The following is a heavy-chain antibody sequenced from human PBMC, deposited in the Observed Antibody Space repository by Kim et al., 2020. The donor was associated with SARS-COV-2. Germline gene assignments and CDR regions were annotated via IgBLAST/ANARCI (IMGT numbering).Heavy chain of an antibody. Sequence: SETLSLTCTVSGASISTTNYFWGWIRQPPGKGLEWIATVSVSGTTYYNPSFKSRVTISIDTSKNQFSLKLSSVTAADTAIYYCARPPRGISRRAFDIWGQGTMVTVSS. CDR3: ARPPRGISRRAFDI. J-gene: IGHJ3*02. V-gene: IGHV4-39*01. D-gene: IGHD1-20*01. CDR1: GASISTTNYF. CDR2: VSVSGTT.